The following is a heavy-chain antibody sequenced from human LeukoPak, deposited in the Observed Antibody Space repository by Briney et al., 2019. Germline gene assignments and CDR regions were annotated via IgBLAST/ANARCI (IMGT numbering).Heavy chain of an antibody. J-gene: IGHJ4*02. V-gene: IGHV3-21*06. Sequence: GGSLRLSCAASGLTFSGYAMNWVRQAPGKGLEWVSSINGGGNTFYADSVKGRFAISRDNAKNSLYLQMNGLRAEDTAVYYCARDPAEADCWGQGTLVTVSS. CDR3: ARDPAEADC. CDR1: GLTFSGYA. CDR2: INGGGNT.